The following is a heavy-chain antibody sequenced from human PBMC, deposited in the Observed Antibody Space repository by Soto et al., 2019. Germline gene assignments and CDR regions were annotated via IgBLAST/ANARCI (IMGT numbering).Heavy chain of an antibody. CDR2: IFYSGGT. D-gene: IGHD1-1*01. J-gene: IGHJ4*02. CDR1: GDSISTYY. CDR3: ARVQLVHKVIDY. V-gene: IGHV4-59*01. Sequence: NPSETLSLTCTVSGDSISTYYWSWIRQPPGKGLQWIGYIFYSGGTAYNPSLESRVTISLDMSKKQFSLKLNSMTAADTAVYYCARVQLVHKVIDYWGQGTQVTSPQ.